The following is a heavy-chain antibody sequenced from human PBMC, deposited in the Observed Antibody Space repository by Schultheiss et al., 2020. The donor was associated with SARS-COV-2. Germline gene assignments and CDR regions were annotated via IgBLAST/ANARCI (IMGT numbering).Heavy chain of an antibody. Sequence: GGSLRLSCAASGFTFSNAWMNWVRQAPGKGLEWVAVISYDGSNKYYADSVKGRFTISRDNSKNSLYLQMNSLRDEDTAVYYCARDGYNYPYYFDYWGQGTLVTVSS. D-gene: IGHD5-24*01. J-gene: IGHJ4*02. CDR1: GFTFSNAW. V-gene: IGHV3-30-3*01. CDR3: ARDGYNYPYYFDY. CDR2: ISYDGSNK.